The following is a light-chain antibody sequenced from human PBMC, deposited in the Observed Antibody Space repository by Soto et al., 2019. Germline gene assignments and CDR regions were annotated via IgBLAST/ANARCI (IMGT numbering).Light chain of an antibody. J-gene: IGKJ4*01. Sequence: DIVMTQSPLSLPVTPGEPASISCRSSQSLLHSNGYNYLDWYLQKPGQSPQLLIYLGSNRASGVPDRFSGSVSGTDFTLKISRVEAEDVGFYYCMQALQPPFFGGGTKVQIK. CDR1: QSLLHSNGYNY. CDR3: MQALQPPF. CDR2: LGS. V-gene: IGKV2-28*01.